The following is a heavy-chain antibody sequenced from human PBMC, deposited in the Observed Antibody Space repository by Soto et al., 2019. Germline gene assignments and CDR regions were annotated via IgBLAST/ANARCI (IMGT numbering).Heavy chain of an antibody. D-gene: IGHD2-21*02. Sequence: EVRLVESGGGLVQPGGSLRLSCAASGFNFGTYDMHWVRQITGKTLEWLSTIGTNGDPYYADSVKGRFTISRENASNYLNIQMKRLGEWARAVYYCAGGGYWGGDCARGPPYYYYGLDVWGQGTTVTVSS. V-gene: IGHV3-13*05. CDR3: AGGGYWGGDCARGPPYYYYGLDV. J-gene: IGHJ6*02. CDR1: GFNFGTYD. CDR2: IGTNGDP.